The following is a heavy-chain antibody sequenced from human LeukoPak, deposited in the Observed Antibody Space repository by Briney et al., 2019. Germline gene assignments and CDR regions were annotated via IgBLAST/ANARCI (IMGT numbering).Heavy chain of an antibody. Sequence: PSETLSLTCTVSGGSISSSSYYWGWIRQPPGKGLEWIGSIYYSGSTYYNPSLKSRVTISVDTSKNQFSLKLSSVTAADTAVYYCAREERTGMFDYWGQGTLVTGSS. CDR2: IYYSGST. CDR1: GGSISSSSYY. D-gene: IGHD3/OR15-3a*01. J-gene: IGHJ4*02. V-gene: IGHV4-39*07. CDR3: AREERTGMFDY.